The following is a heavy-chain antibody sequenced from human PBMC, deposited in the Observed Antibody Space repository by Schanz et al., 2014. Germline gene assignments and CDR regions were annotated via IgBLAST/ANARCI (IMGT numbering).Heavy chain of an antibody. CDR2: IKSKTDGVTT. CDR3: ATASSPVREAGAGSSFHL. D-gene: IGHD6-13*01. CDR1: TSIFNHAW. J-gene: IGHJ5*02. V-gene: IGHV3-15*01. Sequence: EVQLVESGGGLVKPGGSLRLSCAASTSIFNHAWMSWVRQAPGKGLEWLGRIKSKTDGVTTDYAAPVKGRFSISRDDSQSTLYLQMNSLKVEDTAVYYCATASSPVREAGAGSSFHLWGQGTLVTVSP.